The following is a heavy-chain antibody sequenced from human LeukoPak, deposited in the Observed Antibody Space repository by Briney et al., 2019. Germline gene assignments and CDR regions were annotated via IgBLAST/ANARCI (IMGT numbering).Heavy chain of an antibody. V-gene: IGHV3-33*06. CDR2: IYYDGSNK. CDR3: AKGPLWSGSYYEADY. J-gene: IGHJ4*02. D-gene: IGHD1-26*01. CDR1: GFTFSSYG. Sequence: GGSLRLTCAASGFTFSSYGMHWVRQAPGKGLEWVAVIYYDGSNKYYADSVKGRFTISKDNSMNTLYLQMNSLRAEDTAVYYCAKGPLWSGSYYEADYWGQGTLVTVSS.